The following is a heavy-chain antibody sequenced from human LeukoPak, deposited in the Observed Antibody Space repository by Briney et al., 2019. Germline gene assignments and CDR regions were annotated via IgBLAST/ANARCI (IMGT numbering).Heavy chain of an antibody. Sequence: SETLSLTCAVYGGSFIGYYWSWIRQPPGKGLEWIGEINHSGSTNYNPSLKSRVTISVDTSKNQFSLKLSSVTAADTAVYYCARGRGTIFGASHYYMDVCGKGTTVTVSS. CDR1: GGSFIGYY. D-gene: IGHD3-3*01. CDR3: ARGRGTIFGASHYYMDV. CDR2: INHSGST. V-gene: IGHV4-34*01. J-gene: IGHJ6*03.